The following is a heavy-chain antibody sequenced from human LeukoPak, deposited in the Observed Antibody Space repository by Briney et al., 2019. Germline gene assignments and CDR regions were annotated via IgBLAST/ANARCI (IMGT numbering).Heavy chain of an antibody. Sequence: GSSVKVSCKASGGTFSSYTISWARQAPGQGLEWMGRIIPILGIANYAQKFQGRVTITADKSTSTAYMELSSLRSEDTAVYYCAREGGGYSYGRLFDYWGQGTLVTVSS. CDR3: AREGGGYSYGRLFDY. V-gene: IGHV1-69*04. CDR1: GGTFSSYT. CDR2: IIPILGIA. D-gene: IGHD5-18*01. J-gene: IGHJ4*02.